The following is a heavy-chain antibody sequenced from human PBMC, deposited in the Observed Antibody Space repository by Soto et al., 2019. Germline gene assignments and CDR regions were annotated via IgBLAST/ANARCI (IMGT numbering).Heavy chain of an antibody. V-gene: IGHV4-59*08. CDR3: ASRVVGATPYFDY. CDR2: IYYSGST. Sequence: SETLSLTCSFSTGSISSSYWSWIRQPPGKGLEWIGYIYYSGSTNYNPSLKSRVTLSVDTSKNQFSLILSSVSAADTAVYFCASRVVGATPYFDYWGQGILVTVSS. D-gene: IGHD1-26*01. J-gene: IGHJ4*02. CDR1: TGSISSSY.